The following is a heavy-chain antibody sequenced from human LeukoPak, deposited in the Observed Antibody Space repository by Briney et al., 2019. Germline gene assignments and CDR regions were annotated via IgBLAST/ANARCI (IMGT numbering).Heavy chain of an antibody. CDR3: ARDPYYDSSGLDC. CDR1: GYTFTSYG. V-gene: IGHV1-18*01. J-gene: IGHJ4*02. Sequence: GASVKVSCKASGYTFTSYGISWVRQSPGQGLEWMGWISAYNGNTNYAQNLQGRGTMTTDTSTSTAYIELRSLRSDDTAVYYCARDPYYDSSGLDCWGQGTLVTVSS. CDR2: ISAYNGNT. D-gene: IGHD3-22*01.